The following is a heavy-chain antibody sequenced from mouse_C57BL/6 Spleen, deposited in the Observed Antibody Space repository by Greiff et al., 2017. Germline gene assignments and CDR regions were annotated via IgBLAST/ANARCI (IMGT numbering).Heavy chain of an antibody. CDR3: ARRYGSSYDYAMDY. D-gene: IGHD1-1*01. V-gene: IGHV1-64*01. CDR1: GYTFTSYW. Sequence: QVQLQQSGAELVKPGASVKLSCKASGYTFTSYWMHWVKQRPGQGLEWIGMIHPNSGSTNYNEKFKSKATLTVDKSSSTAYMQLSSLTSEDSAVYYCARRYGSSYDYAMDYWGQGTSVTVSS. J-gene: IGHJ4*01. CDR2: IHPNSGST.